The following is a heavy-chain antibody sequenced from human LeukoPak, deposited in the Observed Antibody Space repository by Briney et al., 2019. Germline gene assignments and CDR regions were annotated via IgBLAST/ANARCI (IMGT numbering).Heavy chain of an antibody. CDR3: ARGGDIAVVPAAMVGP. CDR1: GGTFSSYA. D-gene: IGHD2-2*01. J-gene: IGHJ5*02. Sequence: ASVKVSCKASGGTFSSYAISWVRQAPGQGLEWMGGIIPIFGTANYAQKFQGRVTITADESTSTAYMELSSLRSEDTAVYHCARGGDIAVVPAAMVGPWGQGTLVTVSS. CDR2: IIPIFGTA. V-gene: IGHV1-69*13.